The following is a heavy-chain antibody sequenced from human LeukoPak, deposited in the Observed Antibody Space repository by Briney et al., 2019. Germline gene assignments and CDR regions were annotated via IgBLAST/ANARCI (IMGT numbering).Heavy chain of an antibody. Sequence: ASVKVSCKVSGYTLTELSMHWVRQAPGKGLEWMGGFDPGDGETIYAQKFQGRVTMTEDTSTDTAYMELSSLRSEDTAVYYCATTDMGYYYDSSGYYYFDYWGQGTLVTVSS. CDR2: FDPGDGET. J-gene: IGHJ4*02. CDR1: GYTLTELS. V-gene: IGHV1-24*01. D-gene: IGHD3-22*01. CDR3: ATTDMGYYYDSSGYYYFDY.